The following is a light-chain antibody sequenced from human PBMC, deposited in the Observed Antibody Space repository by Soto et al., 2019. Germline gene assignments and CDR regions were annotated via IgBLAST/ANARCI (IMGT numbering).Light chain of an antibody. CDR2: DNN. CDR3: ATWDSSLSARV. V-gene: IGLV1-51*01. J-gene: IGLJ2*01. Sequence: QSVLTQPPSVSAAPGQTVTISCSGSSSNIGNNYVSWYQQLPGTAPKLLIYDNNKRPSGIPDRFSASKSGTSGTLGITGLQTGDEADYYCATWDSSLSARVFGGGTQLTVL. CDR1: SSNIGNNY.